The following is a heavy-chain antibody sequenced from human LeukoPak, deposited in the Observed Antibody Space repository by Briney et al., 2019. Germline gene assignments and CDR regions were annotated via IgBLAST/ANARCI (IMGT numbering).Heavy chain of an antibody. Sequence: PSETLSLTCAVSGGSISSYYWSWIRQPPGKGLEWIGYIYYSGSTNYNPSLKSRVTISVDTSKNQFSLKLSSVTAADTAVYYCARTLYANYYYYMDVWGKGTTVTVSS. V-gene: IGHV4-59*01. CDR3: ARTLYANYYYYMDV. CDR1: GGSISSYY. D-gene: IGHD5/OR15-5a*01. J-gene: IGHJ6*03. CDR2: IYYSGST.